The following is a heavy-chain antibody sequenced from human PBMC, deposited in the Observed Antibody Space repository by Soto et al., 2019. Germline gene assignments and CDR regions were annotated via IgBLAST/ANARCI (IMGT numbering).Heavy chain of an antibody. Sequence: GGSLRLSCAASGLTVSSKYMNWVRQAPGKGLEWVSSIWSAGLTYYADSVRGRFTISRDISKNILFLQMNNLRAEDSAIYYCARELPPDLWGQGTLVTVSS. J-gene: IGHJ5*02. CDR2: IWSAGLT. D-gene: IGHD2-15*01. CDR3: ARELPPDL. V-gene: IGHV3-53*01. CDR1: GLTVSSKY.